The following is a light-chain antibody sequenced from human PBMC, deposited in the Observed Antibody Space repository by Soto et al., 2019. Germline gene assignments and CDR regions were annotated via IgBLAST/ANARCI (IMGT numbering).Light chain of an antibody. J-gene: IGKJ5*01. CDR2: EAS. Sequence: DIQMTQSPSSLSASVGDRVTITCRASQAISSYVNWYQQKPGKAPRLLMYEASSLQSGVPSRFSGTGAGTEFTLTISSLQPEDFATYYCQQSHTTPSTFGQGTRLEIK. CDR3: QQSHTTPST. V-gene: IGKV1-39*01. CDR1: QAISSY.